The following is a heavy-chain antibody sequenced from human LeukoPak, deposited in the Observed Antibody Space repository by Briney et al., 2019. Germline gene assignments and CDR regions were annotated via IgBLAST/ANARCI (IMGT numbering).Heavy chain of an antibody. Sequence: SETLSLTCAVYGGSFSGYYWSWIRQPPGKGLEWIGEINHSGSTNYNPSLKSRVTISVDTSKNQFSLKLSSVTAADTAVYYCATVLGYCTNGVCRGAWFDPWGQGTLVTVSS. V-gene: IGHV4-34*01. CDR1: GGSFSGYY. J-gene: IGHJ5*02. D-gene: IGHD2-8*01. CDR3: ATVLGYCTNGVCRGAWFDP. CDR2: INHSGST.